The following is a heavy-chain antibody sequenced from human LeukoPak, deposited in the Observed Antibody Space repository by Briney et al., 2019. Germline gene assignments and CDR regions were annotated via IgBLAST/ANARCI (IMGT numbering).Heavy chain of an antibody. V-gene: IGHV4-34*01. J-gene: IGHJ6*03. D-gene: IGHD6-13*01. CDR2: INHSGST. CDR1: GGSFSGYY. CDR3: ARRAGGFRQQLPYYYYMDV. Sequence: SETLSLTCAVYGGSFSGYYWSWIRRPPGKGLEWIGEINHSGSTNYNPSLKSRVTISADTSKNQFSLKLSSVTAADTAVYYCARRAGGFRQQLPYYYYMDVWGKGTTVTVSS.